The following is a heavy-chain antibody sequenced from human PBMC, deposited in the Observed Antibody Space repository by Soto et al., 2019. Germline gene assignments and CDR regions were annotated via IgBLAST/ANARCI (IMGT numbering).Heavy chain of an antibody. J-gene: IGHJ6*02. V-gene: IGHV1-18*04. D-gene: IGHD3-22*01. CDR3: ARDREYYYDSSGNYYYHYGMDV. CDR1: GYTFTNYD. Sequence: QVQLVESGAEVKKPGASVKVSCKASGYTFTNYDISWVRQAPGQGLEWMGWISGYNGNTKYAQKFQGRVTMTTDTPTNTAYMDLRSLRSDDTAVYYCARDREYYYDSSGNYYYHYGMDVWGQGTTVTVS. CDR2: ISGYNGNT.